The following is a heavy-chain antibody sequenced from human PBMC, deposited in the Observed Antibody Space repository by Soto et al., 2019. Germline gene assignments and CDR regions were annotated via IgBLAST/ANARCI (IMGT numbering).Heavy chain of an antibody. J-gene: IGHJ2*01. Sequence: QVQLVESGGGVVQPGRSLRLSCAASEFTFSTYGMHWVRQAPGKGLEWLAVISFDGVNKYYEDSVKGRFTISRDNSKNTLYLQMNHLRAEDTAVYYCARYRGNYWYFDLWGSGTLVTVSS. D-gene: IGHD2-21*01. V-gene: IGHV3-30*03. CDR3: ARYRGNYWYFDL. CDR1: EFTFSTYG. CDR2: ISFDGVNK.